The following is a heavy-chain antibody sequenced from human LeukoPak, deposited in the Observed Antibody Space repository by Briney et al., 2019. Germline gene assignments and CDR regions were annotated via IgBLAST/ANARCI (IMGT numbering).Heavy chain of an antibody. CDR1: GFTFSSYG. CDR3: AKDVVAATTRWFDP. V-gene: IGHV3-30*02. D-gene: IGHD2-15*01. CDR2: IRYDGSNK. J-gene: IGHJ5*02. Sequence: GGSLRLSCAASGFTFSSYGMHWVRQAPGKGLEWVAFIRYDGSNKYYADSVKGRFTISRDNSKNTLYLQMNSPRAEDTAVYYCAKDVVAATTRWFDPWGQGTLVTVSS.